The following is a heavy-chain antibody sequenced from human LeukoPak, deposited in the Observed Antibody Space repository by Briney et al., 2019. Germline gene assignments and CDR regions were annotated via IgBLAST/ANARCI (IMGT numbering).Heavy chain of an antibody. V-gene: IGHV3-74*01. CDR3: ARARVGDPTDY. J-gene: IGHJ4*02. D-gene: IGHD1-26*01. Sequence: GGSLRLSCAASGFPFSSYAMYWVRQAPGKGLVWVSRVHGDGNNIGYADSARGRFTISRDNAKNTLYLQMNSLRPEDTAVYYCARARVGDPTDYWGQGTLVTVSS. CDR2: VHGDGNNI. CDR1: GFPFSSYA.